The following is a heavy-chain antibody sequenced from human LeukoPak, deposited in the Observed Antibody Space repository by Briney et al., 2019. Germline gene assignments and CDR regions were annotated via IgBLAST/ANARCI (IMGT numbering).Heavy chain of an antibody. J-gene: IGHJ3*02. V-gene: IGHV3-74*01. D-gene: IGHD2/OR15-2a*01. CDR3: ARNILFAFDI. CDR1: GVTFSRYC. Sequence: GGSLRLSCAASGVTFSRYCMHWVRQAPGKGLVWVSRIKSDGRSASYADWVKGRFTISTDNAKNTLYLQVNSLRAEDTAMYYCARNILFAFDIWGQGTMVTVSS. CDR2: IKSDGRSA.